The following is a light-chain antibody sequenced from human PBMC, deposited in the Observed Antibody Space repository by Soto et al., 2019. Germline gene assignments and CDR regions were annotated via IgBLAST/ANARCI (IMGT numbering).Light chain of an antibody. CDR3: QQYNNWTPST. Sequence: EIVMTQSPATLYVSPGERATLSCRASQSVSSNLAWYQQKPGQAPRLLIYGASTRATGIPARFSGSGSGTEFTLTISSLRSEDFAVYYCQQYNNWTPSTFGQGTKVEIK. V-gene: IGKV3-15*01. CDR1: QSVSSN. CDR2: GAS. J-gene: IGKJ1*01.